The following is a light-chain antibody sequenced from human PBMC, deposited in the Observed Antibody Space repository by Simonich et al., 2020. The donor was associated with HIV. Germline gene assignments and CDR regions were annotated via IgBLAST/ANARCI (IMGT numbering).Light chain of an antibody. V-gene: IGKV1-39*01. CDR3: QQSHSTPRT. J-gene: IGKJ1*01. Sequence: DIQMTQSPSSLSASVGDRVTITCPASQSISSYLNWYQQKPGKAPKLLIYAASSLQSGVPSRFSGSGSGTDFTLTISSLQPEDFATYYCQQSHSTPRTFGQGTKVEIK. CDR1: QSISSY. CDR2: AAS.